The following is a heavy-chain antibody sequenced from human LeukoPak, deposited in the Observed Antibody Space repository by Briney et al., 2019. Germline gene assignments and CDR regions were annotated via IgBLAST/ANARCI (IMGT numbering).Heavy chain of an antibody. Sequence: ASVKVSCKASGYTFTSYDINWVRQATGQGLEWMGWMNPNSGNTGYAQKFQGRVTMTRNTSISTAYMELSSLRSEDTAVCYCARNAVGSSSSWYANWFDPWGQGTLVTVSS. D-gene: IGHD6-13*01. J-gene: IGHJ5*02. V-gene: IGHV1-8*01. CDR2: MNPNSGNT. CDR1: GYTFTSYD. CDR3: ARNAVGSSSSWYANWFDP.